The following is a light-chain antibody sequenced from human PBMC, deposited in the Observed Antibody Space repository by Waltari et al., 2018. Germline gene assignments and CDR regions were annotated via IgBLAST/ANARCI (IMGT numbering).Light chain of an antibody. CDR3: QQYGSSTWT. J-gene: IGKJ1*01. V-gene: IGKV3-20*01. CDR1: QSVTTSS. Sequence: EIVLTQSPGTLSLSPGERATLSCRASQSVTTSSLAWYQQKPGQAPRLLIDGASSRATDIPDRFGGSGSGRDFTLTISRLEPEDFAVYYCQQYGSSTWTFGQGTKVEVK. CDR2: GAS.